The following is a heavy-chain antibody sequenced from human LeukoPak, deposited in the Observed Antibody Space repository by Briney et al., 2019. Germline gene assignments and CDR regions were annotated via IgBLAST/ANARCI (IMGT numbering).Heavy chain of an antibody. CDR2: ISYDGTNI. CDR1: GFTFSSYA. D-gene: IGHD3-10*01. V-gene: IGHV3-30*04. CDR3: AKRYGSGSYPDYYYYYYMDV. Sequence: TGGSLRLSCAASGFTFSSYAMHWVRQAPGKGLEWVAVISYDGTNIYYADSVKGRFTISRDNSKNTLYLQMNSLRAEDTAVYYCAKRYGSGSYPDYYYYYYMDVWGKGTTVTISS. J-gene: IGHJ6*03.